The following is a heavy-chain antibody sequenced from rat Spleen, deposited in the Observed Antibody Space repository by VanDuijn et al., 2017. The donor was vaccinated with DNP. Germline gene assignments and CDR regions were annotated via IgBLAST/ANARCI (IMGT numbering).Heavy chain of an antibody. CDR3: TSLYMDA. CDR1: GFTFNNYW. CDR2: ITNTGGST. Sequence: EVQLVESGGGLVQPGRSLKLSCVGSGFTFNNYWMTWIRQAPGKGLEWVASITNTGGSTYYLDSVKGRFTISRDNAKNTLYLQMNSLRSEETATYYCTSLYMDAWGQGASVTVSS. D-gene: IGHD1-10*01. J-gene: IGHJ4*01. V-gene: IGHV5-31*01.